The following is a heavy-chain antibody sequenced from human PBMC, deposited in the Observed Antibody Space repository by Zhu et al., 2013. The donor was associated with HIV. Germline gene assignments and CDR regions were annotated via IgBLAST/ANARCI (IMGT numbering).Heavy chain of an antibody. CDR2: INPNSGGT. V-gene: IGHV1-2*02. CDR1: GYTFTGYY. Sequence: QVQLVQSGAEVKKPGSSVKVSCKASGYTFTGYYMHWVRQAPGQGLEWMGWINPNSGGTNYAQKLQGRVTMTTDTSTSTAYMELRSLRSDDTAVYYCARAQYYYDSSGYLGWFDPWGQGTLVTVSS. CDR3: ARAQYYYDSSGYLGWFDP. J-gene: IGHJ5*02. D-gene: IGHD3-22*01.